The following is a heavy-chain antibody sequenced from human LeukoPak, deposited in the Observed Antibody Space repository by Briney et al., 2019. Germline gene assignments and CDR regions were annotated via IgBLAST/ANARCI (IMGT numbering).Heavy chain of an antibody. CDR1: GYSFTSYW. CDR2: IYPGDSDT. Sequence: GESLKISCKGSGYSFTSYWIGWVRQMPGKGLGWMGIIYPGDSDTRYSPSFQGQVTISADKSISTAYLQWSSLKASDTVMYYCARHRCSSTSCHLNYYMDVWGKGTTVTVSS. J-gene: IGHJ6*03. D-gene: IGHD2-2*01. V-gene: IGHV5-51*01. CDR3: ARHRCSSTSCHLNYYMDV.